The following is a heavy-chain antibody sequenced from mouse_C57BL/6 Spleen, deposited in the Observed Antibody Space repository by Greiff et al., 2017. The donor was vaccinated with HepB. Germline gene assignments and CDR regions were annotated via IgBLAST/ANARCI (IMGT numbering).Heavy chain of an antibody. J-gene: IGHJ3*01. CDR3: AKGYYVFAY. CDR2: INPDSSTI. CDR1: AVDFSRYW. Sequence: PAAAVDFSRYWMSWVRRAPGKGLEWIGEINPDSSTINYAPSLKDKFIISRDNAKNTLYLQMSKVRSEDTALYYCAKGYYVFAYWGQGTLVTVSA. V-gene: IGHV4-1*01. D-gene: IGHD2-3*01.